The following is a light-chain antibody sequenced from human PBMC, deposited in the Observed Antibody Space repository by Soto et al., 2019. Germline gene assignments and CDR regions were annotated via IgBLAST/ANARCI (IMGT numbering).Light chain of an antibody. J-gene: IGLJ2*01. CDR1: SSDVGGYNY. CDR2: DVS. Sequence: QSALTQPASVSGSPGQSITISCTGTSSDVGGYNYVSWYQQHPGKAPKLMIYDVSNRPSGVSNRFSGSKSGNTASLTISGLQAEDEADYYCRSYTSSSTLVLFGGGTKLTV. CDR3: RSYTSSSTLVL. V-gene: IGLV2-14*01.